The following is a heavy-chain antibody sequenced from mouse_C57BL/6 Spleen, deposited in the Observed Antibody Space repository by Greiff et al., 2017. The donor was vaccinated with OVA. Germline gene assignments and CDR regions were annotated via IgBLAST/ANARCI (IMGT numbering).Heavy chain of an antibody. J-gene: IGHJ4*01. CDR1: GYTFTSYW. V-gene: IGHV1-61*01. CDR2: IYPSDSET. Sequence: VQLQQPGAELVRPGSSVKLSCKASGYTFTSYWMDWVKQRPGQGLEWIGNIYPSDSETHYNQKFKDKATLTVDKSSSTAYMQLSSLTSEDSAVYYCARLGTSYAMDYWGQGTSVTVSS. CDR3: ARLGTSYAMDY. D-gene: IGHD4-1*01.